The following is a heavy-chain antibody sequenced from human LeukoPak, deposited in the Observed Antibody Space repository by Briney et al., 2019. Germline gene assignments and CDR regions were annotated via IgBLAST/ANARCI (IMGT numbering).Heavy chain of an antibody. V-gene: IGHV4-38-2*02. CDR1: GYSISSGYY. J-gene: IGHJ2*01. Sequence: SETLSLTCTVSGYSISSGYYWGWIRQPPGKGLEWIGSIYHSGSTYYNPSLKSRVTISVDTSKNQFSLKLSSVTAADTAVYYCARIWPDLWGRGTLVTVSS. CDR2: IYHSGST. CDR3: ARIWPDL. D-gene: IGHD3-10*01.